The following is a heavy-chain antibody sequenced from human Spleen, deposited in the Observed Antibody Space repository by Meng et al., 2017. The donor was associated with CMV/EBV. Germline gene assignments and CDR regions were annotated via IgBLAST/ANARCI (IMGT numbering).Heavy chain of an antibody. J-gene: IGHJ4*02. Sequence: LQPQESGPALLQPSAPLLLTCTVAGGSLDNSDYCWDWIRQPPGKGLELIGSVRYSGTAYYNPSLTSRVTISVDTSKNQFSLNLSSLTAADTAVYYCARHVYGDSYGFWGQGTLVTVSS. V-gene: IGHV4-39*01. D-gene: IGHD4-17*01. CDR1: GGSLDNSDYC. CDR3: ARHVYGDSYGF. CDR2: VRYSGTA.